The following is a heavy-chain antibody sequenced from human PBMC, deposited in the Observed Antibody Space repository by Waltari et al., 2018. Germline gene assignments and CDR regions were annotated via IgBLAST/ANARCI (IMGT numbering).Heavy chain of an antibody. V-gene: IGHV1-2*06. CDR2: INPNRGGT. D-gene: IGHD4-17*01. CDR3: ARGVRGFIRPVTTLVPFDY. CDR1: GYTFTGYY. J-gene: IGHJ4*02. Sequence: QVQLVQSGAEVKKPGASVKVSCKASGYTFTGYYMHWVRQAPGQGLEWMGRINPNRGGTNYAQKFQGRVTMTRDTSISTAYMELSRRRSDDTAVYYCARGVRGFIRPVTTLVPFDYWGQGTLVTVSS.